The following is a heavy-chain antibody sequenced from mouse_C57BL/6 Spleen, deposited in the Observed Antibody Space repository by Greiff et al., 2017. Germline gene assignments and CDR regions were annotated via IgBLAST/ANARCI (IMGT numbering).Heavy chain of an antibody. V-gene: IGHV1-82*01. CDR1: GYAFSSSW. J-gene: IGHJ4*01. CDR3: AREYYGSSPYAMDD. Sequence: QVQLQQSGPELVKPGASVKISCKASGYAFSSSWMNWVKPRPGTGLEWIGRIYPGDGDTNYNGKFKGKATLTADKSSSTAYMQLSSLTSEDSAVYFCAREYYGSSPYAMDDWGQGTSGTVSS. CDR2: IYPGDGDT. D-gene: IGHD1-1*01.